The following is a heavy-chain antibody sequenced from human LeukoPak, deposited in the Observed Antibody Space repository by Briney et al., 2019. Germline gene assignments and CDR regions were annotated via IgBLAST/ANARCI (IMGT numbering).Heavy chain of an antibody. J-gene: IGHJ4*02. D-gene: IGHD1-26*01. CDR3: ARRMGQLLPFDY. CDR1: GGSISSGGYY. CDR2: IYYSGSA. Sequence: SETLSLTCTVSGGSISSGGYYWSWIRQHPGKGLEWIGYIYYSGSAYYNPSLKSRVTISVDTSENQFSLKLSSVTAADTAVYYCARRMGQLLPFDYWGQGTLVTVSS. V-gene: IGHV4-31*03.